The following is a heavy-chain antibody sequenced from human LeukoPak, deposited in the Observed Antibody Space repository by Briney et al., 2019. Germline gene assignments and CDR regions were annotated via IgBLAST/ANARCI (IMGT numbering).Heavy chain of an antibody. CDR1: GFSLCSYA. V-gene: IGHV3-23*01. CDR3: AVISSWLTYCYCYYMGV. D-gene: IGHD6-13*01. Sequence: GGSLRLSCAASGFSLCSYAMSWVRQSPGKGLEWVSAISSTDAVTYHAASVRGRVTIPRDSSKNTLYLQMNSLRAEDTAVCYCAVISSWLTYCYCYYMGVWGKGTTVTVSS. J-gene: IGHJ6*03. CDR2: ISSTDAVT.